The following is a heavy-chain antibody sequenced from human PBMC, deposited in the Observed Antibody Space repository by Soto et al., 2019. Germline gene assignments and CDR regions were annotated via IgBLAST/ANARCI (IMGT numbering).Heavy chain of an antibody. CDR2: IKQDGSEK. D-gene: IGHD5-12*01. J-gene: IGHJ4*02. Sequence: GGSLRLSCAASGFTFSSYWMSWVRQAPGKGLEWVANIKQDGSEKYYVDSVKGRFTISRDNAENSLFLQMSSLRAEDTAVYYCARETVELATNGWGQGXLVTVSS. CDR3: ARETVELATNG. V-gene: IGHV3-7*01. CDR1: GFTFSSYW.